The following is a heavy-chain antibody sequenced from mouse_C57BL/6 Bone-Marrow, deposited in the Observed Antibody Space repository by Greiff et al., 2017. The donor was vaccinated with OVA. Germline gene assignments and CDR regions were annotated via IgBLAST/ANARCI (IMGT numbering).Heavy chain of an antibody. J-gene: IGHJ4*01. Sequence: QVQLQQPGAELVKPGASVKLSCKASGYTFTSYWMQWVKQRPGQGLEWIGEIDPSDSYTNYHQKFKGKATLTVDTSSSTAYMQLSSLTSEDSAVYYCASSMDYWGQGTSVTVSS. CDR1: GYTFTSYW. CDR3: ASSMDY. V-gene: IGHV1-50*01. CDR2: IDPSDSYT.